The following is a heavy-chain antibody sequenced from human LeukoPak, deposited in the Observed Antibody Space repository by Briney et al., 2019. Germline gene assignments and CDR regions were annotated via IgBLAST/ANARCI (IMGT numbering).Heavy chain of an antibody. CDR1: GGSFSGYY. CDR2: INHSGST. D-gene: IGHD2-2*02. Sequence: SETLSLTXAVYGGSFSGYYWSWIRQPPGKGLEWIGEINHSGSTIYNPSLKSRVTISVDTSKNQFSLKLSSVTAADTAVYYCARGPAGRCSSTSCYTPGYYYYMDVWGKGTTVTVSS. CDR3: ARGPAGRCSSTSCYTPGYYYYMDV. J-gene: IGHJ6*03. V-gene: IGHV4-34*01.